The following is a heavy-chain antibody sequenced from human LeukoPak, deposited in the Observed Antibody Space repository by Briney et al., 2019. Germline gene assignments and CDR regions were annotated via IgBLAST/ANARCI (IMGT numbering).Heavy chain of an antibody. CDR2: ISGSGSST. CDR1: GFTFSSYA. Sequence: PGGSLRLSCAASGFTFSSYAMSWVRQTPGKGLEWVSAISGSGSSTYYADSVKGRFTISRDNSKNTLYLQMGSLRAEDMAVYYCARGNRENYYYGLDVWGQGTTVTVSS. CDR3: ARGNRENYYYGLDV. V-gene: IGHV3-23*01. J-gene: IGHJ6*02.